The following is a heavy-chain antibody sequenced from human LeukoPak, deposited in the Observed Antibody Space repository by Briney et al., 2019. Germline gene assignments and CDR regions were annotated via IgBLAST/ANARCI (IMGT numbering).Heavy chain of an antibody. V-gene: IGHV1-2*04. CDR3: ARGRHYSSSWYSFDY. CDR1: GYTFTGYD. J-gene: IGHJ4*02. Sequence: GASVKVSCRASGYTFTGYDMHWVRQAPGQGLEWMGWINPNSGGTNYAQKVQGWVTMTRDTSISTAYMELSRLRSDDTAVYYCARGRHYSSSWYSFDYWGQGTLVTVSS. D-gene: IGHD6-13*01. CDR2: INPNSGGT.